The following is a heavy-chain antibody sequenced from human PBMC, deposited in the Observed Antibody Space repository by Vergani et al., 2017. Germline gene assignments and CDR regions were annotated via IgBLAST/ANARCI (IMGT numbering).Heavy chain of an antibody. CDR1: GFTFSNAW. CDR3: TTDLLVVVPAAPDPDDAFDI. Sequence: EVQLVESGGGLVKPGGSLRLSCAASGFTFSNAWMSWVRQAPGKGLEWVGRNKSKTDGGTTDYAASVNGRFTISRDDSKNTLYLQMNSLKTEDTAVYYCTTDLLVVVPAAPDPDDAFDIWGQGTMVTVSS. CDR2: NKSKTDGGTT. J-gene: IGHJ3*02. V-gene: IGHV3-15*01. D-gene: IGHD2-2*01.